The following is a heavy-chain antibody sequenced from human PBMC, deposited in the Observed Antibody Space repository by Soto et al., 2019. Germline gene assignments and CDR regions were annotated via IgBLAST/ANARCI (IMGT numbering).Heavy chain of an antibody. CDR1: GYTFSMSG. V-gene: IGHV1-18*01. CDR3: AREGPRRYYYYGTDV. J-gene: IGHJ6*02. Sequence: QVQLVQAGAEVKKPGASVKVSCKSSGYTFSMSGISWVRQAPGQGLEWMGWISGYNGNTNYEQKFQERVTTTTDTSTNTAYMELRSPRSDDTAVYYCAREGPRRYYYYGTDVWGQGTTVTVSS. CDR2: ISGYNGNT.